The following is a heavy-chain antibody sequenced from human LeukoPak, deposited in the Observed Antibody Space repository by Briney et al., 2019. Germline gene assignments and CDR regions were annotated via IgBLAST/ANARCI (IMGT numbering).Heavy chain of an antibody. V-gene: IGHV3-30*02. CDR1: GFTFSNYG. CDR3: AKGLRPLDSSSWYLHFDY. CDR2: IRYDGSNK. Sequence: GGSLRLSCAASGFTFSNYGMHWVRQAPGKGLEWVAFIRYDGSNKYYADSVKGRFTISRDNSKNTLYLQMNSLRAEDTAVYYCAKGLRPLDSSSWYLHFDYWGQGTLVTVSS. D-gene: IGHD6-13*01. J-gene: IGHJ4*02.